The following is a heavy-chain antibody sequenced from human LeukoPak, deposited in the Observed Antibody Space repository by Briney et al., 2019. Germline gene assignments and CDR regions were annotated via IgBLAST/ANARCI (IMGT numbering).Heavy chain of an antibody. CDR3: AKEVDSSSWQFDY. J-gene: IGHJ4*02. V-gene: IGHV3-53*01. CDR1: GFTVSSNY. CDR2: IYSGGST. D-gene: IGHD6-13*01. Sequence: PGGSLRLSCAASGFTVSSNYMSWVRQAPGKGLEWVSVIYSGGSTYYADSVKGRFTISRDNSKNTLYLQMNSLRAEDTAVYYCAKEVDSSSWQFDYWGQGTLVTVSS.